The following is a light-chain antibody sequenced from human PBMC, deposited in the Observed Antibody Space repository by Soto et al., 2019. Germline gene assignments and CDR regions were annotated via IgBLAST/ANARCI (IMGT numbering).Light chain of an antibody. V-gene: IGKV1-12*01. J-gene: IGKJ1*01. CDR3: QHGNSFPWT. CDR2: AAS. CDR1: QAVDRW. Sequence: IQMTQSPSSVSASVGDRVTITCRASQAVDRWLSWYQQNPGQPPKLLISAASILHNGVPSRFGGGGSGTYFTLANRSLQPEDFATYYCQHGNSFPWTFGQGTKVEIK.